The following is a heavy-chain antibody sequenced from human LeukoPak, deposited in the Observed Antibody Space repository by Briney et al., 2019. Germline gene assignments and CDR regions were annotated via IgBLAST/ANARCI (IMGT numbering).Heavy chain of an antibody. CDR3: AKARAGPIMITFGGVIVR. V-gene: IGHV3-23*01. D-gene: IGHD3-16*02. CDR1: GFTFSSYA. CDR2: ISGSGGST. J-gene: IGHJ4*02. Sequence: GGSLRLSXAASGFTFSSYAMSWVRQAPGKGLEWVSAISGSGGSTYCADSVKGRFTISRDNSKNTLYLQMNSLRAEDTAVYYCAKARAGPIMITFGGVIVRWGQGTLVTVSS.